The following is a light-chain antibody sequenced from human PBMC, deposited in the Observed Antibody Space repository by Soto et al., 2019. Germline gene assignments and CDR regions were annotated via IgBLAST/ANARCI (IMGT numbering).Light chain of an antibody. Sequence: DIVMTQSPFALSASVGDRVTITCRASQNIRGFLHWYQQKPGKAPKLLIYGTSNFESGVPSRFGGSGSGTNFTLTISGLQLEDFATYYCQQSFSNYFTFGGGTKVEI. J-gene: IGKJ4*02. CDR2: GTS. V-gene: IGKV1-39*01. CDR3: QQSFSNYFT. CDR1: QNIRGF.